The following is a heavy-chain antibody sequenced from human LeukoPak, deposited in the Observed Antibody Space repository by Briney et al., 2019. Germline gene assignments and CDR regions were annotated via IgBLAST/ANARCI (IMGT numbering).Heavy chain of an antibody. CDR1: GFTFSSYA. CDR3: AKFLPTHIVVANYYFDY. V-gene: IGHV3-23*01. D-gene: IGHD2-21*01. J-gene: IGHJ4*02. CDR2: ISGSGGST. Sequence: PGGSLRLSCAASGFTFSSYAMSWVRQAPGKGLEWLSAISGSGGSTYYADSVKGRFTISRDNSKNTLYLQMISLRAEDTAVYYWAKFLPTHIVVANYYFDYWGQGTLVTVSS.